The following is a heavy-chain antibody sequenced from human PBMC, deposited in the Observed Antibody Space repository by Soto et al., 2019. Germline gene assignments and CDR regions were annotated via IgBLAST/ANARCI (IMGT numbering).Heavy chain of an antibody. J-gene: IGHJ4*02. D-gene: IGHD2-8*01. Sequence: GGSLRLSCAASGFTFSSYGFRWVREAPGKGLEWVTLMSHDGSKTVYADSVKGRFTISRDNPRNTLSPQINSLKDEDTAVYDGASGQSGSNGDMFEYWGQGTLVTVSS. V-gene: IGHV3-30*03. CDR1: GFTFSSYG. CDR3: ASGQSGSNGDMFEY. CDR2: MSHDGSKT.